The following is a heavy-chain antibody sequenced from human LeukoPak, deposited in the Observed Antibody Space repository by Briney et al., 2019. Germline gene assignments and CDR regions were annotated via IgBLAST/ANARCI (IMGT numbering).Heavy chain of an antibody. Sequence: GGSLRLSCAASGFTFSRYSMHWVRQAPGKGLEWISYISAGRTTTYYADSVRGRFAISRDNAENSLYLQMNSLRDEDTAVYYCARDESYWGQGTLVTVSS. CDR2: ISAGRTTT. CDR3: ARDESY. D-gene: IGHD2-21*01. J-gene: IGHJ4*02. CDR1: GFTFSRYS. V-gene: IGHV3-48*02.